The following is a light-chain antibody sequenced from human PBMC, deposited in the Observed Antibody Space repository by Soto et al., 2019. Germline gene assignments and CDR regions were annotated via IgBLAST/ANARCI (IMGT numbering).Light chain of an antibody. Sequence: EIVLTQSPATLSLSPGERATLSCRASQSVSGYLAWYQQKPGQAPRLLIYDASNRATGIPARFSGSGSGTEFTLTSSSLQSEDFEVYYCQQYNNWPITFGQGTRLEIK. J-gene: IGKJ5*01. V-gene: IGKV3-11*01. CDR1: QSVSGY. CDR2: DAS. CDR3: QQYNNWPIT.